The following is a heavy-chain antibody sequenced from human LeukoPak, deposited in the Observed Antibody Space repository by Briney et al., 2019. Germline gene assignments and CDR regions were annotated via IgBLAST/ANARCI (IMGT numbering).Heavy chain of an antibody. V-gene: IGHV3-21*01. Sequence: GGSLRLSCVASGFIFSSYNINWVRQAPGKGLEWVSSIRSSSTYIYYADSVKGRFTISRDNAKNSLDLQMDSLRVEDTAVYYCAREGYSAYGLDFWGQGTLVTVSS. CDR2: IRSSSTYI. CDR3: AREGYSAYGLDF. CDR1: GFIFSSYN. J-gene: IGHJ4*02. D-gene: IGHD5-12*01.